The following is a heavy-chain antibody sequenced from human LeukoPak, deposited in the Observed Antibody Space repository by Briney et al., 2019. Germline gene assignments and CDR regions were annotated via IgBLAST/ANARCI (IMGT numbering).Heavy chain of an antibody. CDR1: GFTFISYS. CDR2: ISSSSSTI. CDR3: ASEPDYDSSGYHRLFDY. J-gene: IGHJ4*02. D-gene: IGHD3-22*01. Sequence: GGSLRLSCAPSGFTFISYSMNWVRQAPGKGLEWVSYISSSSSTIYYADSVKGRFTISRDNAKNSLYLQMNSLRAEDTAVYYCASEPDYDSSGYHRLFDYWGQGTLVTVSS. V-gene: IGHV3-48*01.